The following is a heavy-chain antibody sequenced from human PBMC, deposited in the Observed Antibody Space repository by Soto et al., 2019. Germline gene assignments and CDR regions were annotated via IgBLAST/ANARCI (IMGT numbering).Heavy chain of an antibody. Sequence: GGSLRLSCAASGFTFSSYAMSWVRQDPGKGLEWVSAISGSGGSTYYADSVKGRFTISRDNSKNTLYLQMNSLRAEDTAVYYCAKDRYSSSWYIWFDPWGQGTLVTVSS. CDR2: ISGSGGST. D-gene: IGHD6-13*01. CDR1: GFTFSSYA. V-gene: IGHV3-23*01. J-gene: IGHJ5*02. CDR3: AKDRYSSSWYIWFDP.